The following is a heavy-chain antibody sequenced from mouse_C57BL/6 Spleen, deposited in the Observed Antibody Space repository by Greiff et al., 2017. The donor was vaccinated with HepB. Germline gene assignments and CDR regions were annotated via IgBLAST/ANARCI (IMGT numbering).Heavy chain of an antibody. J-gene: IGHJ2*01. D-gene: IGHD2-5*01. V-gene: IGHV3-6*01. CDR3: ARDHYSNYLDY. CDR1: GYSITSGYY. CDR2: ISYDGSN. Sequence: ESGPGLVKPSQSLSLTCSVTGYSITSGYYWNWIRQFPGNKLEWMGYISYDGSNNYNPSLKNRISITRDTSKNQFFLKLNSVTTEDTATYYCARDHYSNYLDYWGQGTTLTVSS.